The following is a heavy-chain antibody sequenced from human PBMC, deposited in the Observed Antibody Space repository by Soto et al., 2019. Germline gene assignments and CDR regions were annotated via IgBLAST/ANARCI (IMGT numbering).Heavy chain of an antibody. CDR2: MNPNSNNT. V-gene: IGHV1-8*01. D-gene: IGHD2-21*01. CDR1: GYTFASYD. CDR3: ARSDGYHFNWLDS. J-gene: IGHJ5*01. Sequence: QVQLVQSGAEVKTPGASVKVSCTASGYTFASYDMNWVRQAPGQGLEWMGWMNPNSNNTGYAQKFQGRLTMTRDIALSIAHMELSSLRNEDTAVYYCARSDGYHFNWLDSWGQGTLVTVSA.